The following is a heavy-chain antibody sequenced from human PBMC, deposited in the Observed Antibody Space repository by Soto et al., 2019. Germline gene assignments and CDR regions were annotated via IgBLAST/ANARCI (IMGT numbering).Heavy chain of an antibody. V-gene: IGHV1-3*01. CDR2: INAGNGNT. CDR3: AGALRHCLGSSSLGCWFDP. D-gene: IGHD6-6*01. Sequence: ASVKVSCKASGYTFTSYAMHWVRQAPGQRLEWMGWINAGNGNTKYSQKFRGRGTITRDTSASTAYMELSSLRSEDTAVYYCAGALRHCLGSSSLGCWFDPWGQGTLVTVSS. CDR1: GYTFTSYA. J-gene: IGHJ5*02.